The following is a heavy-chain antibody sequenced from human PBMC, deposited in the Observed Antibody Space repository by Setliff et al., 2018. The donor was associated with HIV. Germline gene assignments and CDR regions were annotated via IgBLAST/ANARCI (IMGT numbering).Heavy chain of an antibody. Sequence: ASVKVSCKVSGYTLTELSMHWVRQAPGKGLEWMGGFDPEDGETIYAQKFQGRVTMTEDTSTDTAYMELRHLTSDDTATYYCARDSTASRTPVLHWGQGTLVTVS. V-gene: IGHV1-24*01. CDR3: ARDSTASRTPVLH. J-gene: IGHJ4*02. CDR2: FDPEDGET. D-gene: IGHD6-19*01. CDR1: GYTLTELS.